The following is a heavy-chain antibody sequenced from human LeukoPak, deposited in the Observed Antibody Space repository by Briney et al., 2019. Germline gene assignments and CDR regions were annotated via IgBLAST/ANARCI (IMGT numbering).Heavy chain of an antibody. CDR1: GYFISSGFF. J-gene: IGHJ6*02. V-gene: IGHV4-38-2*01. D-gene: IGHD3-16*02. CDR2: IYHRRTT. Sequence: SETLSLSCDASGYFISSGFFWGWIRQPPGKGLECIGSIYHRRTTYYNPSLKSRVTISVDTSKNQFSLKLSSVTAADTAVYYCARLRYDYVWGSYRQPLNYYGMDVWGQGTTVTVSS. CDR3: ARLRYDYVWGSYRQPLNYYGMDV.